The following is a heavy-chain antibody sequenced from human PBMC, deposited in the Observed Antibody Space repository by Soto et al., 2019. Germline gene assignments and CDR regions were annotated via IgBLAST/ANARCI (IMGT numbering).Heavy chain of an antibody. CDR2: INHSGRT. CDR1: GGSFSRYF. V-gene: IGHV4-34*01. Sequence: KTSETLSLTCAVYGGSFSRYFWNWIRQPPGKGLEWIGEINHSGRTNYNPSLKSRVTISVDTSKNQFSLKLSSVTAADTAVHYCARGLSVTNTFYYYYAMDVWGQGTTVTVSS. J-gene: IGHJ6*02. D-gene: IGHD2-8*01. CDR3: ARGLSVTNTFYYYYAMDV.